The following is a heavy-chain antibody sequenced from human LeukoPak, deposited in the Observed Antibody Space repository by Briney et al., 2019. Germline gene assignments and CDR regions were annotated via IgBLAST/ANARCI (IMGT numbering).Heavy chain of an antibody. J-gene: IGHJ4*02. CDR2: ISWDGYST. Sequence: GGSLRLSCAASGFSFDDYTMHWVRQAPGKGLEWVSLISWDGYSTFYADSVKGRFTISRDNSKNSLYLQMNSLRTEDTALYYCAKDHLRGYSYGYFDYWGQGTLVTVSS. V-gene: IGHV3-43*01. CDR1: GFSFDDYT. D-gene: IGHD5-18*01. CDR3: AKDHLRGYSYGYFDY.